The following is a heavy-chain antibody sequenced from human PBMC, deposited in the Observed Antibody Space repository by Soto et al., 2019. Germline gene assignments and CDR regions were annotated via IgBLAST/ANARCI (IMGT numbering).Heavy chain of an antibody. D-gene: IGHD3-16*02. CDR1: GFTFSSYA. J-gene: IGHJ4*02. CDR2: ISYDGSNK. CDR3: ARDHIGIVDRWYFDY. V-gene: IGHV3-30-3*01. Sequence: PGGSLRLSCAASGFTFSSYAMHWVRQAPGKGLEWVAVISYDGSNKYYADSVKGRFTISRDNSKNTLYLQMNSLRAEDTAVYYCARDHIGIVDRWYFDYWGQGTLVTVSS.